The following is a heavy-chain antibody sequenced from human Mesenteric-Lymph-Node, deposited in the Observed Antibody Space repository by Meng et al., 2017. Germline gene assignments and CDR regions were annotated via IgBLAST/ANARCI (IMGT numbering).Heavy chain of an antibody. V-gene: IGHV4-4*07. J-gene: IGHJ4*02. CDR1: GGSISSYY. CDR2: IYTSGST. CDR3: ARGGLSRSWYDASQPLDY. D-gene: IGHD6-13*01. Sequence: SETLSPTCTVPGGSISSYYWSWIRQPAGKGLEWIGRIYTSGSTNYNHSLKSRVTRSVDTSKNQFSLKLSTVTAADTDVYYCARGGLSRSWYDASQPLDYWGQGTLVTVSS.